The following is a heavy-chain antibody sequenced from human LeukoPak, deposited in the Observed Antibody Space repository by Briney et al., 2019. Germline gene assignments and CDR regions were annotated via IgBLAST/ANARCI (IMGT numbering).Heavy chain of an antibody. CDR1: GYSFTSYW. D-gene: IGHD3-3*01. Sequence: PGESLKISCKGSGYSFTSYWIGWVRQMPGKGLEWMGIIYPGDSDTRYSPSFQGQVTISADKSISTAYLQWSSLKASDTAMYYCAVSGDFWSGYYNYFDNWGQGTLVTVSS. CDR2: IYPGDSDT. V-gene: IGHV5-51*01. CDR3: AVSGDFWSGYYNYFDN. J-gene: IGHJ4*02.